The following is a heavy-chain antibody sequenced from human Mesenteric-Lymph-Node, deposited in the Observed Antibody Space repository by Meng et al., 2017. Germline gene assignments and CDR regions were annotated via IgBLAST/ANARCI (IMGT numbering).Heavy chain of an antibody. Sequence: GESLMISCASSGFTLSSYLLSWVPPAPGEGLEWVANIPQDGSEKYYVDSVKGRFTISRDNAKNSLYLQMNSLRAEDTAVYYCARGSRYTYDSGDLSYSFDDWGQGTLVTVSS. CDR3: ARGSRYTYDSGDLSYSFDD. J-gene: IGHJ4*02. V-gene: IGHV3-7*01. CDR1: GFTLSSYL. D-gene: IGHD3-22*01. CDR2: IPQDGSEK.